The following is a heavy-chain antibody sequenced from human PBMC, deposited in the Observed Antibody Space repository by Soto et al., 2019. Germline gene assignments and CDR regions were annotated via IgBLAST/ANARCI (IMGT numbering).Heavy chain of an antibody. CDR3: AAAIPKLTDGSGRDAFDI. Sequence: GASVKVSCKASGFTFTSSAVQWVRQARGQRLEWIGWIVVGSGNTNYAQKFQERVTITRDMSTSTAYMELSSLRSEDTAVYYCAAAIPKLTDGSGRDAFDIWGQGTMVTVSS. V-gene: IGHV1-58*01. D-gene: IGHD3-22*01. CDR2: IVVGSGNT. J-gene: IGHJ3*02. CDR1: GFTFTSSA.